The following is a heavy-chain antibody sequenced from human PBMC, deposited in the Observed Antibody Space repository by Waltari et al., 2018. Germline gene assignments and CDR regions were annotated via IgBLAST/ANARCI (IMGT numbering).Heavy chain of an antibody. J-gene: IGHJ4*02. CDR1: GYSISSGYY. V-gene: IGHV4-38-2*01. D-gene: IGHD5-18*01. CDR2: IYHSGST. CDR3: ARLGYSLGVY. Sequence: QVQLQESGPGLVKPSETLSLTCAVSGYSISSGYYWGWIRQPPGKGLEWIGSIYHSGSTYYNPSLKSRVTISVYTSKNQFSLKLSSVTAADMAVYYCARLGYSLGVYWGQGTLVTVSS.